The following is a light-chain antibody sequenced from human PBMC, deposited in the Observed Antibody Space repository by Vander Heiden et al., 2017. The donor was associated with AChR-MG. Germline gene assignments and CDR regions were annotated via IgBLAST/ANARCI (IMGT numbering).Light chain of an antibody. J-gene: IGKJ1*01. CDR1: QSVSSN. CDR3: QQYNNWPPWT. CDR2: GAS. Sequence: EIVMTQSPATLSVSPGERATLSCRASQSVSSNLAWYQQKPGQAPRLLIYGASTRATGIPARFSRSGSGTEFTLTISSLQSEDFAVYYCQQYNNWPPWTFGQSTKVEIK. V-gene: IGKV3-15*01.